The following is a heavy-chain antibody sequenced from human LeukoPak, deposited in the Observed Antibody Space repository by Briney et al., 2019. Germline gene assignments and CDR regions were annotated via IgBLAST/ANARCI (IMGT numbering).Heavy chain of an antibody. V-gene: IGHV1-2*02. CDR2: INPNSGGT. CDR3: ARDPPSIAGFSPDFDY. D-gene: IGHD2-15*01. Sequence: GASVKVSCKASGYTFTSYYMHWVRQAPGQGLEWMGWINPNSGGTNYAQKFQGRVTMTRDTSISTAYMELSRLRSDDTAVYYCARDPPSIAGFSPDFDYWGQGTLVTVSX. J-gene: IGHJ4*02. CDR1: GYTFTSYY.